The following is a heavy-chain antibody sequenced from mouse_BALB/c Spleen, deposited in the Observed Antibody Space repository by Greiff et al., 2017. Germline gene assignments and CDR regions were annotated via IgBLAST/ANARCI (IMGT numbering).Heavy chain of an antibody. D-gene: IGHD2-14*01. V-gene: IGHV1S81*02. CDR3: TREGYGYYAMDY. J-gene: IGHJ4*01. CDR1: GYTFTSYY. CDR2: INPSNGGT. Sequence: VKLVESGAELVKPGASVKLSCKASGYTFTSYYMYWVKQRPGQGLEWIGEINPSNGGTNFNEKFKSKATLTVDKSSSTAYMQLSSLTSEDSAVYYCTREGYGYYAMDYWGQGTSVTVSS.